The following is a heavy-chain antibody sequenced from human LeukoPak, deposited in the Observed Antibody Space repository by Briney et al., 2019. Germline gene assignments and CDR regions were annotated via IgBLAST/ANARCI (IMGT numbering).Heavy chain of an antibody. D-gene: IGHD3-3*01. CDR2: MNQNSGNT. J-gene: IGHJ6*03. Sequence: ASVKVSCKASGYTFTSYDINWVRQAAGQGLEWMGWMNQNSGNTGYAQKFQGRVTMTRTTSISTAYMELSSLRSEDTAVYYCARAPGKTYYDFWSGYYPNYYYYYYMDVWGKGTTVTVSS. V-gene: IGHV1-8*01. CDR3: ARAPGKTYYDFWSGYYPNYYYYYYMDV. CDR1: GYTFTSYD.